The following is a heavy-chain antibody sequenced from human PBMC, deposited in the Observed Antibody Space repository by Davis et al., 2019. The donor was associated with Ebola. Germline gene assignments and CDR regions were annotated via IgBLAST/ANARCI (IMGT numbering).Heavy chain of an antibody. J-gene: IGHJ1*01. CDR3: AKVGPYSSGWYSEYFQH. D-gene: IGHD6-19*01. CDR1: GFTFSSYG. V-gene: IGHV3-30*02. CDR2: IRYDGSNK. Sequence: GESLKISCAASGFTFSSYGMHWVRQAPGKGLEWVAFIRYDGSNKYYADSVKGRFTISRDNSKNTLYLQMNSLRAEDTAVYYCAKVGPYSSGWYSEYFQHWGQGTLVTVSS.